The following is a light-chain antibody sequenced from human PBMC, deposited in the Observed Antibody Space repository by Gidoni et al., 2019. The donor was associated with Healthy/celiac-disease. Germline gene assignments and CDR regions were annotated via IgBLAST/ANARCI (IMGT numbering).Light chain of an antibody. CDR2: GAS. Sequence: EIVMTQSAATLSVSPGERATLSCRASQRVSSNLAWYQQKPGQAPRLLIYGASTRATGIPARCSGSGSGTEFTLTISSLQSEDFAVYYCQQYNNWPSYTFGQGTKLEIK. J-gene: IGKJ2*01. V-gene: IGKV3-15*01. CDR1: QRVSSN. CDR3: QQYNNWPSYT.